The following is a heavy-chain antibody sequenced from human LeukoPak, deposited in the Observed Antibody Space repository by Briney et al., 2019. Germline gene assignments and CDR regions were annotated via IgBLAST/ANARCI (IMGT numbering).Heavy chain of an antibody. Sequence: GGSLRLSCAASGLSFSTYWMSWVRQAPGKGLEWVANIKRDGSQTYYVDSVKGRFTISRDNAKKSLYLQMNSLRAEDTAVFYCASFNFGSGSHDHWGQGTLVTVSS. CDR3: ASFNFGSGSHDH. D-gene: IGHD3-10*01. V-gene: IGHV3-7*02. CDR2: IKRDGSQT. J-gene: IGHJ4*02. CDR1: GLSFSTYW.